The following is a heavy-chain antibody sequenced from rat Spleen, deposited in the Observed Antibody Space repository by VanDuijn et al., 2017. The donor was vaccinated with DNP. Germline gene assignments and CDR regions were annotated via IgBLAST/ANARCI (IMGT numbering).Heavy chain of an antibody. CDR3: ATVLCDY. CDR2: ISYDGSST. Sequence: EVQLVESGGGLVQPGRSMKLSCVASGFTFSDYYMAWVRRAPTKGLEWVATISYDGSSTYYRDSVKGRFTISRDNAKSTLYLQMDSLRSEDTATYYCATVLCDYWGQGVMVTVSS. J-gene: IGHJ2*01. V-gene: IGHV5-7*01. CDR1: GFTFSDYY. D-gene: IGHD3-2*01.